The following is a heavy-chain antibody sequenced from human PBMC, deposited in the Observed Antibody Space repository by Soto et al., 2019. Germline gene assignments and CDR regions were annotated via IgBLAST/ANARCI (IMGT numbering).Heavy chain of an antibody. Sequence: EVQLVESGGGLVQPGGSLRLSCAASGFTFSSYAMHWVRQATGKGLEWVSAIGTAGDTYYPGSVKGRFTISRENAKNSLYLQMNSLRAGDTAVYYCARVRVTMVRGVIIPNYWYFDLWGRGTLVTVSS. CDR3: ARVRVTMVRGVIIPNYWYFDL. J-gene: IGHJ2*01. CDR1: GFTFSSYA. V-gene: IGHV3-13*01. CDR2: IGTAGDT. D-gene: IGHD3-10*01.